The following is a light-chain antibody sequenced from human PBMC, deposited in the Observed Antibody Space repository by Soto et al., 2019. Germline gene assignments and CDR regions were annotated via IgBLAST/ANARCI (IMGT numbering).Light chain of an antibody. J-gene: IGKJ1*01. CDR2: DAS. Sequence: DIQMTQSPSTLSGSVGDRVTITCRASQTISSWLAWYQQRPGKAPKLLIYDASSLESGVPSRFSGSGSGTEFTLTISSLQPEDFATYSCQHSTTWTFGQGTKVDIK. V-gene: IGKV1-5*01. CDR1: QTISSW. CDR3: QHSTTWT.